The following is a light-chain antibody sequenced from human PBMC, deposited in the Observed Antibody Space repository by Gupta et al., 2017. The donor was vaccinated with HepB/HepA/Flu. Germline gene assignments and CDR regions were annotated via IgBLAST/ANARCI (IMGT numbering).Light chain of an antibody. J-gene: IGLJ2*01. CDR3: QVWDSSSDSVV. V-gene: IGLV3-21*04. CDR1: NFGSKS. CDR2: YDT. Sequence: SYVLTQPPSVSLAPGETARITCGGFNFGSKSVHWYQQKPGQAPVMVIYYDTDRPAGIPERLSGSNSGNTATLTISRVEAGDEADYYCQVWDSSSDSVVFGGGTKLTVL.